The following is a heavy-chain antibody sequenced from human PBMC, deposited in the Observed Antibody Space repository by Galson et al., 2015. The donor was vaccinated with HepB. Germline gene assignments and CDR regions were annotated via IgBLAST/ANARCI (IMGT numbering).Heavy chain of an antibody. Sequence: SLRLSCAASGFTFSNYAISWVRQAPGKGLEWVSGISGSGLTTYYPDSVKGRFTISRDNSKSTVYMQMNSLRADDTAIYYCATRAPLSPETTSGRYFDSWGQGTLVTVSS. V-gene: IGHV3-23*01. CDR2: ISGSGLTT. J-gene: IGHJ4*02. CDR1: GFTFSNYA. CDR3: ATRAPLSPETTSGRYFDS. D-gene: IGHD4-17*01.